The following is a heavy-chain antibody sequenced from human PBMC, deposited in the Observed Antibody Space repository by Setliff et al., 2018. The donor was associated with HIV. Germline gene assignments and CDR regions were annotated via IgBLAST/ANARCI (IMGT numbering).Heavy chain of an antibody. CDR1: GFTFRSYW. Sequence: HPGGSLRLSCVASGFTFRSYWMHWVRQPPGKGLVWVSHINTYETITNYADSVKGRFTISRDNARSTLYLEMNSLRAEDTAVYYCARGAWFGEFSLRWGQGTQVTVSS. CDR2: INTYETIT. J-gene: IGHJ4*02. D-gene: IGHD3-10*01. CDR3: ARGAWFGEFSLR. V-gene: IGHV3-74*01.